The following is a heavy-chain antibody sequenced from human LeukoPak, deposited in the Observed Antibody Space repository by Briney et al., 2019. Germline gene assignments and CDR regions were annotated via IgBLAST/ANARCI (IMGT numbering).Heavy chain of an antibody. J-gene: IGHJ4*02. CDR3: ARDYSGYSNY. CDR2: ISSDSNYI. Sequence: PGGSLRLSCAASGFPFSSYSMNWVRQAPGKGLEWVSSISSDSNYIYNPESLKGRFTISRDNAKNSLYLQMNSLRAEDTAVYYCARDYSGYSNYWGQGTLVTVSS. V-gene: IGHV3-21*01. D-gene: IGHD4-11*01. CDR1: GFPFSSYS.